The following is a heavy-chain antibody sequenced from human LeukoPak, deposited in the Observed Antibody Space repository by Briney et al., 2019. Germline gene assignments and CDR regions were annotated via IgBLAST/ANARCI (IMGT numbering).Heavy chain of an antibody. Sequence: PGGSLRLSCAASGFTFSSYGMHWVRQAPGKGLEWVSAISGSGTTTYYADSVKGRFTISRDTSKNTVYLQMNTLRAEDSALYYCTRTGLGYTLGNGLDAWGQGTQVTVSS. J-gene: IGHJ5*02. D-gene: IGHD5-18*01. V-gene: IGHV3-NL1*01. CDR1: GFTFSSYG. CDR2: ISGSGTTT. CDR3: TRTGLGYTLGNGLDA.